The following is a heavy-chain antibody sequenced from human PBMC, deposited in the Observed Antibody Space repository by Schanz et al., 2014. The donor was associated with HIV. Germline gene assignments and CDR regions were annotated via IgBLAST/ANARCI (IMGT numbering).Heavy chain of an antibody. V-gene: IGHV4-34*01. J-gene: IGHJ4*02. CDR1: GGSFNGDY. CDR2: INHSGRA. Sequence: QVQLQQWGAGLLKPSETLSLTCAVYGGSFNGDYWTWLRQPPGKALEWIGEINHSGRASIHPSLRSRVTMSVDPSKNQFSLKLSSVTAADTAFYYCARDGGRRGGQRQLFAYWGQGTLVTVSS. CDR3: ARDGGRRGGQRQLFAY. D-gene: IGHD1-1*01.